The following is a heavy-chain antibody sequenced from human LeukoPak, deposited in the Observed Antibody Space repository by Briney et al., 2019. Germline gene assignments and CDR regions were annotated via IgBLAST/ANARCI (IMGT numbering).Heavy chain of an antibody. CDR1: GYTFTSYD. CDR2: MNPNSGNT. Sequence: GASVNVSCKASGYTFTSYDINWVRQATGQGLEWMGWMNPNSGNTGYAQKFQGRVTMTRNTSISTAYMELSSLRSEDTAVYYCATPLWFGEAFDAFDIWGQGTMVTVSS. J-gene: IGHJ3*02. D-gene: IGHD3-10*01. V-gene: IGHV1-8*01. CDR3: ATPLWFGEAFDAFDI.